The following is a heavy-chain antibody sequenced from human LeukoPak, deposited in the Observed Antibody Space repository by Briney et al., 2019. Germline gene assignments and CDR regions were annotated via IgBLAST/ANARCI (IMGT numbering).Heavy chain of an antibody. J-gene: IGHJ6*02. CDR2: ISGSGGST. Sequence: GGSLRLSCAASGFTFSSYAMSGVRQAPGKGLEWVSAISGSGGSTYYADSVKGRFTISRDNSKNTLYLQMNSLRAEDTAVYYCAKCESSGYYYYGMDVWGQGTTVTVSS. V-gene: IGHV3-23*01. CDR1: GFTFSSYA. CDR3: AKCESSGYYYYGMDV.